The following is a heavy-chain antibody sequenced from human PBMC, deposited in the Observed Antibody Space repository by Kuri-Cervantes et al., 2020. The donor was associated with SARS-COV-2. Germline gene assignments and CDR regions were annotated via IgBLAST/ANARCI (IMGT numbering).Heavy chain of an antibody. V-gene: IGHV4-39*01. J-gene: IGHJ4*02. D-gene: IGHD1-1*01. Sequence: SETLSLTCTVSGDSISSSSYYWGWIRQPPGKGLEWIGTIYYSGSTDYNPSLKSRVTISVDTSKNQFSLKLMSVTATDTAVYYCARLFSPWSVVGDYWGQGTLVTVSS. CDR1: GDSISSSSYY. CDR2: IYYSGST. CDR3: ARLFSPWSVVGDY.